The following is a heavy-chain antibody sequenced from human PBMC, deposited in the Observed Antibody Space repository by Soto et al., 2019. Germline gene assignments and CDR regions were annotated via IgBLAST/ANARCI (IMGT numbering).Heavy chain of an antibody. V-gene: IGHV3-30-3*01. CDR3: ARAGLRGVYYYYGMDV. J-gene: IGHJ6*02. D-gene: IGHD3-10*01. CDR1: GFTFSSYA. Sequence: QVQLVESGGGVVQPGRSLRLSCAASGFTFSSYAMHWVRQAPGKGLEWVAVISYDGSNKYYADSVKGRFTISRDNSKNTLYLQMNSLRAEDTAVYYCARAGLRGVYYYYGMDVWGQGTTVTVSS. CDR2: ISYDGSNK.